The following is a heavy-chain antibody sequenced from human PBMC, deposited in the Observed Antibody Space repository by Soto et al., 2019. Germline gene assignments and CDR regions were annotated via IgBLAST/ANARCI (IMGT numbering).Heavy chain of an antibody. J-gene: IGHJ6*02. V-gene: IGHV1-69*08. CDR3: ARDRRAAAGHANYYYCGMDV. CDR1: GGTFSSYT. Sequence: QVQLVQSGAEVKKPGSSVKVSCKASGGTFSSYTISWVRQAPGQGLEWMGRIIPILGIANYAQKIQGRVTVTADKSTSTAYMDHSSLSSEDTAVYYCARDRRAAAGHANYYYCGMDVWGQGTTVTVSS. D-gene: IGHD6-13*01. CDR2: IIPILGIA.